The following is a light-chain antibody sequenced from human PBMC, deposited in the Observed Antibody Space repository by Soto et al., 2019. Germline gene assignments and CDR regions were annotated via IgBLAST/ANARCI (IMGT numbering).Light chain of an antibody. CDR2: GAS. CDR1: RGVITN. Sequence: EIVMTQSPGTLSVSPGERATLACRASRGVITNLAWYQQKPGQAPSLLIYGASSRANGIPDRFSGSGSGTDFTLTISRLEPEDFAVYYCQQYGSSPRTFGQGTKVEMK. J-gene: IGKJ1*01. CDR3: QQYGSSPRT. V-gene: IGKV3-20*01.